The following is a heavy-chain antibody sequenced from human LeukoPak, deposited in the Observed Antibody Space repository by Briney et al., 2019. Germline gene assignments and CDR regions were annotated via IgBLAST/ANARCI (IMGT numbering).Heavy chain of an antibody. V-gene: IGHV3-13*01. CDR3: ARGGVVGAFDI. CDR2: IGTAGDT. CDR1: GFTFSSYD. Sequence: PGGSLRLSCAASGFTFSSYDMHWVCQATGKGLEWVSAIGTAGDTYYPGSVKGRFTISRENAKNSLYLQMNSLRAGDTAVYYCARGGVVGAFDIWGQGTMVTVSS. D-gene: IGHD2-15*01. J-gene: IGHJ3*02.